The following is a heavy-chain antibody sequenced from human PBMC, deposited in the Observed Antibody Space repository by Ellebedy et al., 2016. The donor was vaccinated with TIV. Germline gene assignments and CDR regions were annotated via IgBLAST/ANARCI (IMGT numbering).Heavy chain of an antibody. V-gene: IGHV3-21*01. Sequence: GGSLRLSCAASGFTFSSYSMNWVRQAPGKGLEWVSSISSSSSYIYYADSVKGRFTISRDNAKNSLYLQMNSLRAEDTAVYYCARGETHSYDSRGYYRDALDIWGQGTMVTVSS. J-gene: IGHJ3*02. CDR3: ARGETHSYDSRGYYRDALDI. CDR1: GFTFSSYS. D-gene: IGHD3-22*01. CDR2: ISSSSSYI.